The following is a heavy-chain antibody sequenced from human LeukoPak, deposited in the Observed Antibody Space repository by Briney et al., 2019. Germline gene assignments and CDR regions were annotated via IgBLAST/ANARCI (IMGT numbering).Heavy chain of an antibody. D-gene: IGHD6-19*01. CDR1: GFTFSSYA. CDR2: ISSNGGST. J-gene: IGHJ4*02. V-gene: IGHV3-64*01. Sequence: GGSLRLSCAASGFTFSSYAMHWVRQAPGKGLEYVSAISSNGGSTYYANSVKGRFTISRDSSKNTLYLQMGSLRAEDMAVYYCARVGSGLSNDYWGEGTLVTVSS. CDR3: ARVGSGLSNDY.